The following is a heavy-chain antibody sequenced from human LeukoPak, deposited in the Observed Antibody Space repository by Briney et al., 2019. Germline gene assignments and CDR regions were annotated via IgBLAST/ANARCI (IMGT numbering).Heavy chain of an antibody. CDR1: GGSISSGGYS. D-gene: IGHD6-13*01. V-gene: IGHV4-30-4*07. Sequence: SETLSLTCAVSGGSISSGGYSWSWIRQPPGKGLEWIGYISYSGSTYNNPSLKSRVSISVDTSKNQFSLKLSSVTAADTAVYYCARDLYSSKTNDAFVIWGQGTMVTVSS. J-gene: IGHJ3*02. CDR2: ISYSGST. CDR3: ARDLYSSKTNDAFVI.